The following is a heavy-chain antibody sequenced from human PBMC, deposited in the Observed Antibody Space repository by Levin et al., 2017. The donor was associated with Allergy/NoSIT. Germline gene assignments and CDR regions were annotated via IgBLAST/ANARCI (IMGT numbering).Heavy chain of an antibody. J-gene: IGHJ4*02. Sequence: ASVKVSCKASGYTFTSYGISWVRQAPGQGLEWMGWISAYNGNTNYAQKLQGRVTMTTDTSTSTAYMELRSLRSDDTAVYYCARTDYYDSSGYYTNFDYWGQGTLVTVSS. V-gene: IGHV1-18*01. CDR2: ISAYNGNT. D-gene: IGHD3-22*01. CDR1: GYTFTSYG. CDR3: ARTDYYDSSGYYTNFDY.